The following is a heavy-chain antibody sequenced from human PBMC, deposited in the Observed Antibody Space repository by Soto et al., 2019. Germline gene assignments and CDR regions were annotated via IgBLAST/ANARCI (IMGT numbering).Heavy chain of an antibody. CDR3: ARERPDGSRLDP. J-gene: IGHJ5*02. V-gene: IGHV4-59*12. CDR1: GGSISSYY. Sequence: PSETLSLTCTVSGGSISSYYWSWIRQPPGKGLEWIGYIYYSGSTNYNPSLKSRVTISVDTSKNQFSLKLSSVTAAGTAVYYCARERPDGSRLDPWGQGTLVTVSS. CDR2: IYYSGST. D-gene: IGHD6-13*01.